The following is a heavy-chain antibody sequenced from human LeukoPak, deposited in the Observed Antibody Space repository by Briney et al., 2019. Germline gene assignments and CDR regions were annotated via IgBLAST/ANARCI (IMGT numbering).Heavy chain of an antibody. J-gene: IGHJ4*02. CDR3: TRDLSRVADY. Sequence: GGSLRLSCAASGFTFSSYGMHWIRQAPGKGLEWVSSISSDSNYIYYTGSVKGRFTISRDNAKNSLYLQMNSLRAEDTAVYYCTRDLSRVADYWGQGTLVTVSS. CDR2: ISSDSNYI. V-gene: IGHV3-21*01. CDR1: GFTFSSYG. D-gene: IGHD2-21*01.